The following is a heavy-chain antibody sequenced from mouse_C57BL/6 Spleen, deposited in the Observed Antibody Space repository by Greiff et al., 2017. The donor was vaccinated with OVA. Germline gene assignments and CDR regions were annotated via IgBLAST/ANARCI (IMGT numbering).Heavy chain of an antibody. CDR1: GYSFTGYY. Sequence: EVKLQESGPELVKPGASVKISCKASGYSFTGYYMNWVKQSPEKSLEWIGEINPSTGGTTYNQKFKAKATLTVDKSSSTAYMQLKSLASEDSAVYYCARSDYYEGYFDYWGQGTPLTVSS. CDR3: ARSDYYEGYFDY. V-gene: IGHV1-42*01. J-gene: IGHJ2*01. CDR2: INPSTGGT. D-gene: IGHD1-1*01.